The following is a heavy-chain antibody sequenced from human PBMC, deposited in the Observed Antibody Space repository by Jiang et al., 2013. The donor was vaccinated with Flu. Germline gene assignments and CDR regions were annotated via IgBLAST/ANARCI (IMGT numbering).Heavy chain of an antibody. D-gene: IGHD3-10*01. Sequence: TVSGGSISSSSYYWGWIRQPPGKGLEWIGSIYYSGSTYYNPSLKSRVTISVDTSKNQFSLKLSSVTAADTAVYYCASVTYYYGSGSYYYFDYWGQGTLVTVSS. V-gene: IGHV4-39*07. J-gene: IGHJ4*02. CDR1: GGSISSSSYY. CDR2: IYYSGST. CDR3: ASVTYYYGSGSYYYFDY.